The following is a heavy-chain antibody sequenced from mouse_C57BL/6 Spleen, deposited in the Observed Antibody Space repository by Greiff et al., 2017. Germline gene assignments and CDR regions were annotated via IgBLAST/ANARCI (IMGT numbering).Heavy chain of an antibody. J-gene: IGHJ4*01. V-gene: IGHV1-80*01. D-gene: IGHD1-1*01. CDR1: GYAFSSYW. Sequence: QVQLKQSGAELVMPGASVKISCKASGYAFSSYWMNWVKQRPGKGLEWIGQIYPGDGDTNYNGKFKGKATLTADKSSSTAYMQLSSLTSEDSAVYFCARVEGPTVASMDYWGQGTSVTVSS. CDR2: IYPGDGDT. CDR3: ARVEGPTVASMDY.